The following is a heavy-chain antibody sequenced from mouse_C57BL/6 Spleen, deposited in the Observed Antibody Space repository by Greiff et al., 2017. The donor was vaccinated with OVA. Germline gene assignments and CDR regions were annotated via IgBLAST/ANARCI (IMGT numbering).Heavy chain of an antibody. Sequence: VQLVESGAELVKPGASVKLSCKASGYTFTEYTIHWVKQRSGQGLEWIGWFYPGSGSIKYNEKFKDKATLTADKSSSTVYMELSRLTSEDSAVYVCAGHGKRGYSNPWYFDVWGTGTTVTVSS. CDR1: GYTFTEYT. CDR3: AGHGKRGYSNPWYFDV. D-gene: IGHD2-5*01. J-gene: IGHJ1*03. V-gene: IGHV1-62-2*01. CDR2: FYPGSGSI.